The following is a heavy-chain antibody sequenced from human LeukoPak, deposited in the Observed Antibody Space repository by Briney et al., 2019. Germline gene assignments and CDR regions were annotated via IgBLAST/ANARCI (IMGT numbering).Heavy chain of an antibody. Sequence: SEPLSLPCTVSGHPMISYHWVGTRHSPGKGLEGIGYIYHSGCTNYNPSFKSRVTISVGTSKKQFSLQLSSVTAADKAVYYCGSSPPVGAAGTSWFDPWGQGTLVTVSS. CDR3: GSSPPVGAAGTSWFDP. J-gene: IGHJ5*02. CDR2: IYHSGCT. CDR1: GHPMISYH. D-gene: IGHD6-13*01. V-gene: IGHV4-59*13.